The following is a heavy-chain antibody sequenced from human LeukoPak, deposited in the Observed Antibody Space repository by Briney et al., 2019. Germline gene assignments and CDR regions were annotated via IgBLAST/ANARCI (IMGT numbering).Heavy chain of an antibody. Sequence: GGSLRLSCAASGFTFSDYYMSWIRQAPGKGLEWVANIKQDGSEKYYVDSVKGRFTISRDNAKNSLYLQMNSLRAEDTAVYYCARDNFLFGSGSHLDYWGQGTLVTVSS. D-gene: IGHD3-10*01. CDR1: GFTFSDYY. V-gene: IGHV3-7*01. CDR3: ARDNFLFGSGSHLDY. J-gene: IGHJ4*02. CDR2: IKQDGSEK.